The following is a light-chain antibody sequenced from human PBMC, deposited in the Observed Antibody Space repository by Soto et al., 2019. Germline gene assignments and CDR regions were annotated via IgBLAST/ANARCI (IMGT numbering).Light chain of an antibody. CDR3: QQYGTSPRT. CDR2: GAS. V-gene: IGKV3-20*01. Sequence: ESVLTQSTGTLSLSPGERATLSCRASQSVSSSYLAWYQQKPGQAPRLLIYGASSRATGIPDRFSGSGSGTDFTLTISRLEPEDCAGYYCQQYGTSPRTFGQGTKVEIK. CDR1: QSVSSSY. J-gene: IGKJ1*01.